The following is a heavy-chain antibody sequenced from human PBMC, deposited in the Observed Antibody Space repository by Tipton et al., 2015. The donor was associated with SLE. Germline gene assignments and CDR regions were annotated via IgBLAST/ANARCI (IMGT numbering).Heavy chain of an antibody. CDR3: ARTLGAIAHTVYDAFDI. Sequence: TLSLTCTVSGGSLTNHYWNWIRQPPGKGLEWIGYIHYSGTTHDNPSLQSRVTMSVDMSKNQFSLRLTSVTAADTAVYYCARTLGAIAHTVYDAFDIWGQGKMVTVSS. V-gene: IGHV4-59*11. D-gene: IGHD1-26*01. CDR1: GGSLTNHY. CDR2: IHYSGTT. J-gene: IGHJ3*02.